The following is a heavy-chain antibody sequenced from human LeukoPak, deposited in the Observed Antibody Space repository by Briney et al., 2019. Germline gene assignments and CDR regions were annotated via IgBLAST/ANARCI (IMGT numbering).Heavy chain of an antibody. D-gene: IGHD2-2*01. V-gene: IGHV3-30*18. Sequence: GGSLRLSCAASGFTFSSYGMHWVRQAPGKGLEWVAVISYDGSNKYYADSVKGRFTISRDNSKNTLYLQMNSLRAEDTAVYYCAKGIADIVVVPAPHVLYYYYGMDVWGQGTTVTVSS. CDR1: GFTFSSYG. J-gene: IGHJ6*02. CDR2: ISYDGSNK. CDR3: AKGIADIVVVPAPHVLYYYYGMDV.